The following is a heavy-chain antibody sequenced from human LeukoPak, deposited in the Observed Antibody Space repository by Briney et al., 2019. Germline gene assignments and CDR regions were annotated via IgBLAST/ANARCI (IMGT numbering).Heavy chain of an antibody. Sequence: GGSLRLSCAASGFPFSDYVMHWVRQAPGKGLEWVAVIRYDGNNKYYADSVKGRFTISRDNSKNMLYLQMNSLGTEDTAVYYCAKDLNVLLVGYFDYWGQGALVTVSS. D-gene: IGHD2/OR15-2a*01. CDR1: GFPFSDYV. J-gene: IGHJ4*02. V-gene: IGHV3-30*02. CDR3: AKDLNVLLVGYFDY. CDR2: IRYDGNNK.